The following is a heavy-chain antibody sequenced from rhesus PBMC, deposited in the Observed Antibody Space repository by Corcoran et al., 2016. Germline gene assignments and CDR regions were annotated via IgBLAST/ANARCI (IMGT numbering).Heavy chain of an antibody. V-gene: IGHV4-80*01. CDR3: ARESGEGY. D-gene: IGHD1-44*02. J-gene: IGHJ4*01. Sequence: QVRLQESGPGLVKPSETLSLTCDVSGASISSHWWSWVRQPPGKGLEWIGEINGNSGNTYYNPSLKSRLYISKDASKNQFSLKLSSVTAADTAVYYCARESGEGYWGQGVLVTVSS. CDR1: GASISSHW. CDR2: INGNSGNT.